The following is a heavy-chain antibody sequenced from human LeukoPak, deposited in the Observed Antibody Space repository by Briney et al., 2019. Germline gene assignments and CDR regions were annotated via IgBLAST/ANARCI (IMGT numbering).Heavy chain of an antibody. Sequence: PSETLSLTCTVSGGSISSYYWSWIRQPAGKGLEWIGRIYTSGSTNYNPSLKSRVTMSVDTSKNQFSLKLSSVTAADTAVYYCARLLVVRGVSRVGWLDPWGQGTLVTVSS. CDR2: IYTSGST. CDR1: GGSISSYY. CDR3: ARLLVVRGVSRVGWLDP. V-gene: IGHV4-4*07. J-gene: IGHJ5*02. D-gene: IGHD3-10*01.